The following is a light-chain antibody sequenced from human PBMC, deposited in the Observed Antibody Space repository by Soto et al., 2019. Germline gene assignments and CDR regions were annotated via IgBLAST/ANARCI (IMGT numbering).Light chain of an antibody. V-gene: IGKV1-39*01. CDR3: QQSYSTPPT. J-gene: IGKJ5*01. CDR1: QSITSY. Sequence: DIQMTQSPSSLSASVGDRVTITCRASQSITSYLNWYQQKPGKAPKLLIYAASSLQCGVPSRFSGSGSRTDFTLTISSLQPEDFATYYCQQSYSTPPTFGQGTRLEI. CDR2: AAS.